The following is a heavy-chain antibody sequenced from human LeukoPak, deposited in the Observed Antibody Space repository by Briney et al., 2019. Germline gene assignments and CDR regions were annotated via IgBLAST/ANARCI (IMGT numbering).Heavy chain of an antibody. V-gene: IGHV3-53*04. D-gene: IGHD6-13*01. J-gene: IGHJ3*02. CDR3: ARDLQAGTNAFDI. CDR1: GFTVSSNY. Sequence: GGSLRLSCAASGFTVSSNYMSWVRQAPGKGLEWVSVIYSGGSTYYSGSAKGRFTISRHNSKNTLYLQMNSLRAEDTAVYYCARDLQAGTNAFDIWGQGTMVTVSS. CDR2: IYSGGST.